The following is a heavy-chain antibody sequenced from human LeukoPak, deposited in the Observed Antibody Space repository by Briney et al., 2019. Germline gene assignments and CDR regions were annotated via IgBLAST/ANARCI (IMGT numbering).Heavy chain of an antibody. CDR1: GYTFTSYY. D-gene: IGHD3-3*01. CDR2: INPSGGST. J-gene: IGHJ5*02. V-gene: IGHV1-46*03. CDR3: ARDREDDFWSGALFDP. Sequence: GASVKVSCKASGYTFTSYYMHWVRQAPGQGLEWMGIINPSGGSTSYAQKFQGRVTMTRDTSTSTVYMELRSLRSEDTAVYYCARDREDDFWSGALFDPWGQGTLVTVSS.